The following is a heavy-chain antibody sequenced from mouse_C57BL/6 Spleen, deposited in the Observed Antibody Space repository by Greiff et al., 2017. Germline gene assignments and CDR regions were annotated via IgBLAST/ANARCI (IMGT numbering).Heavy chain of an antibody. Sequence: VKLQESGAELVRPGASVTLSCKASGYTFTDYEMHWVKQTPVHGLEWIGAIDPETGGTAYNQKFKGKAILTADKSSSTAYMELRSLTSEDSAVYYCTSLDSSGSACAYWGQGTLVTVAA. CDR1: GYTFTDYE. J-gene: IGHJ3*01. D-gene: IGHD3-2*02. V-gene: IGHV1-15*01. CDR2: IDPETGGT. CDR3: TSLDSSGSACAY.